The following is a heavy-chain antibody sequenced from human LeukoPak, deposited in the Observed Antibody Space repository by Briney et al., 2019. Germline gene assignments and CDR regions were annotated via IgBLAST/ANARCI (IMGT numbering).Heavy chain of an antibody. CDR1: GYTFTSYG. CDR2: IIPIFGTA. D-gene: IGHD3-22*01. Sequence: SVKVSCKASGYTFTSYGISWVRQAPGQGLEWMGGIIPIFGTANYAQKFQGRVTITADESTSTAYMELSSLRSEDTAVYYCARPRGYYYDSSGYYFPFDYWGQGTLVTVSS. V-gene: IGHV1-69*13. CDR3: ARPRGYYYDSSGYYFPFDY. J-gene: IGHJ4*02.